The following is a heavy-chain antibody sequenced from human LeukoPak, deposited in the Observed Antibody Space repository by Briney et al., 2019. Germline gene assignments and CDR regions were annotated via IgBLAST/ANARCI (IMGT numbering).Heavy chain of an antibody. D-gene: IGHD5-24*01. Sequence: SETLSLTCTVSGDSISGSSYYWGWIRQPPGKGLEWIGNIYYGGSTYYRPSLKSRVSISVDTSKNQVSLKLSSVTAADTAVYYCASADGYKIDYWGQGTLVTVSS. J-gene: IGHJ4*02. CDR1: GDSISGSSYY. CDR2: IYYGGST. CDR3: ASADGYKIDY. V-gene: IGHV4-39*01.